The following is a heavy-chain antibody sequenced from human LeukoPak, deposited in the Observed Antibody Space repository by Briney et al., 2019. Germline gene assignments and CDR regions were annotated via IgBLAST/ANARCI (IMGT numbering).Heavy chain of an antibody. Sequence: PGGSLRLSCAASGFTFTKYWMSWVRQAPGKRLECVASINQDESVKRYVDSAKGRFTISRDNTQNSVYLEMNSLTAEDTALYYCARDLWAQQEGVGFDIWGQGTMVTVSS. V-gene: IGHV3-7*03. CDR2: INQDESVK. CDR3: ARDLWAQQEGVGFDI. D-gene: IGHD6-13*01. J-gene: IGHJ3*02. CDR1: GFTFTKYW.